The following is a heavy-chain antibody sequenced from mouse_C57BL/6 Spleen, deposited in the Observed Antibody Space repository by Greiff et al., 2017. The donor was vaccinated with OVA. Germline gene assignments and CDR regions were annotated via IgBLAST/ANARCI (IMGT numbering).Heavy chain of an antibody. J-gene: IGHJ4*01. D-gene: IGHD2-4*01. CDR3: ARSRLRYAMDY. V-gene: IGHV5-17*01. CDR1: GFTFSDYG. Sequence: EVKLMESGGGLVKPGGSLKLSCAASGFTFSDYGMHWVRQAPEKGLEWVAYISSGSSTIYYADTVKGRFTISRDNAKNTLFLQMTSLRSEDTAMYYCARSRLRYAMDYWGQGTSVTVSS. CDR2: ISSGSSTI.